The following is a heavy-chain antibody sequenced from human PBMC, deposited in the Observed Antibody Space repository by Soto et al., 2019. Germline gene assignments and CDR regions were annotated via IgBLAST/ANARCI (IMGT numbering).Heavy chain of an antibody. J-gene: IGHJ4*02. V-gene: IGHV3-9*01. CDR2: ISWNSATI. CDR3: TKDINSNPYYFDQ. Sequence: EVQLVESGGGLVQPGRSLRLSCAASGFTFDDYAMHWVRLAPGKGLEWVSGISWNSATIDYAASVKGRFTISRDNAKNSLYLQMNSLRAEDTALYYCTKDINSNPYYFDQGGQGTLVTVS. CDR1: GFTFDDYA. D-gene: IGHD3-22*01.